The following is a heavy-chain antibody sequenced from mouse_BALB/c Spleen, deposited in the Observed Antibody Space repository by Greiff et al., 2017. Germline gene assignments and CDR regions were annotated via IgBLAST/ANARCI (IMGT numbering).Heavy chain of an antibody. CDR2: IWAGGST. CDR1: GFSFTSYG. V-gene: IGHV2-9*02. D-gene: IGHD2-13*01. J-gene: IGHJ2*01. Sequence: VKLVESGPGLVAPSQSLSITCTVSGFSFTSYGVHWVRQPPGKGLEWLGVIWAGGSTNYNSALMSRLSISKDNSKSQVFLKMNSLQTDDTAMYYCAREASGDYYFDYWGQGTTLTVSS. CDR3: AREASGDYYFDY.